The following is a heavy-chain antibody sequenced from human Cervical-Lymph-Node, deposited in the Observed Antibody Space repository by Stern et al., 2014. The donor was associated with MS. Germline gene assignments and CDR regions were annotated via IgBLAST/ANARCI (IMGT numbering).Heavy chain of an antibody. V-gene: IGHV1-69*12. D-gene: IGHD4-23*01. Sequence: QDQLVQSGAEVKKPGSSVKVSCKASGGTFSSYVISWARPAPGQGLEWMGGIIPIFGIGNYAQKDQGRVTITADESTSTAYMELSSLRSEDTAVYYCARGSTVVTDYFDYWGQGTLVTVSS. CDR2: IIPIFGIG. CDR1: GGTFSSYV. CDR3: ARGSTVVTDYFDY. J-gene: IGHJ4*02.